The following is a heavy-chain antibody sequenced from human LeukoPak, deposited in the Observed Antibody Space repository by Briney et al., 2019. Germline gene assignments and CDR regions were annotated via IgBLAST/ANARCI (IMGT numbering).Heavy chain of an antibody. CDR2: ISGSGGST. CDR1: GFTFSSYS. CDR3: ARGSSSWFGEGNFDY. J-gene: IGHJ4*02. Sequence: GGSLRLSCAASGFTFSSYSMNWVRQAPGKGLEWVSAISGSGGSTYYADSVKGRFTISRDNSKNTLYLQMNSLRAEDTAVYYCARGSSSWFGEGNFDYWGQGTLVTVSS. D-gene: IGHD6-13*01. V-gene: IGHV3-23*01.